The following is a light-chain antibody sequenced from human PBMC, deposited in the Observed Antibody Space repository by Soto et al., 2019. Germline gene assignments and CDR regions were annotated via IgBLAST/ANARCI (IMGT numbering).Light chain of an antibody. CDR2: DAS. CDR1: QSVSSY. CDR3: QQRSSWPLT. Sequence: EIVLTQSPATLSLSPGERATLSCRASQSVSSYFAWYQQKPGQAPRLLIYDASSRATGIPARFSGSGSGTDFTLTISSLEPEDFAVYYCQQRSSWPLTFGQGTTVEMK. V-gene: IGKV3-11*01. J-gene: IGKJ1*01.